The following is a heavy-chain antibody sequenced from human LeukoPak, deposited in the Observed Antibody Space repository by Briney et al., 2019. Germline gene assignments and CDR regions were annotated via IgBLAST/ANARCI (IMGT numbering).Heavy chain of an antibody. Sequence: ASVKVSCKASGYTFTSYDINWVRQATGQGLEWMGWMNPNSGNTGYAQKFQGRVTMTRNTSISTAYMELSSLRSEDTAVYYCARDLGPELGRTDDAFDIWGQGTMVTVSS. D-gene: IGHD3-10*01. CDR1: GYTFTSYD. CDR2: MNPNSGNT. J-gene: IGHJ3*02. V-gene: IGHV1-8*01. CDR3: ARDLGPELGRTDDAFDI.